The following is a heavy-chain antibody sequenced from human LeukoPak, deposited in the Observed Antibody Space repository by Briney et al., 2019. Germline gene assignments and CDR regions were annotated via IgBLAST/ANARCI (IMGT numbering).Heavy chain of an antibody. CDR1: GFTFSSYW. CDR2: IKSDGSST. V-gene: IGHV3-74*01. D-gene: IGHD1-1*01. J-gene: IGHJ4*02. CDR3: ARDLNWDLFDY. Sequence: GGSLRLSCAASGFTFSSYWMHWVRQAPGKGLVCVSRIKSDGSSTSYADSVKGRFTISRDNAKNTLYLQMNSLRAEDTAVYYCARDLNWDLFDYWGQGTLVTVSS.